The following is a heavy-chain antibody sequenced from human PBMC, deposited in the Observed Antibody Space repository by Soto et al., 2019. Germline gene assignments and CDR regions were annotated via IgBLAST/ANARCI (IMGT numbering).Heavy chain of an antibody. CDR1: GFTVSSYA. CDR3: ARDITMVRGVLDDYYYMDV. D-gene: IGHD3-10*01. V-gene: IGHV3-30-3*01. Sequence: GWSLRLSGAASGFTVSSYAMHWVCQAPGKGLEGGAVISYDGSNKYYAVSVKSRITINPDTSKNQFSLQLNSVTPEDTAVYYCARDITMVRGVLDDYYYMDVWGKGTTVTVSS. CDR2: ISYDGSNK. J-gene: IGHJ6*03.